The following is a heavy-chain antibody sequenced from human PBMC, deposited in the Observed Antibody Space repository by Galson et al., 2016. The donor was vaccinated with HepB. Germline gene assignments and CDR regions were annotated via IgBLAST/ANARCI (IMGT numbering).Heavy chain of an antibody. Sequence: LRLSCAASGFTVSNNDMTWVRQAPGKGLEWVSSISSGSSYIYYADSVRGRFIISRDNSKNTQYLQMSSLRPEDTALYYCVKDRGCPNCRYDYWGQGALVTVSS. CDR1: GFTVSNND. D-gene: IGHD1-1*01. CDR3: VKDRGCPNCRYDY. V-gene: IGHV3-21*01. CDR2: ISSGSSYI. J-gene: IGHJ4*02.